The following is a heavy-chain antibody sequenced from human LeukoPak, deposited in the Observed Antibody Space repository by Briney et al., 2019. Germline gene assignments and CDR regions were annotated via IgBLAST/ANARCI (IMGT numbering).Heavy chain of an antibody. J-gene: IGHJ4*02. CDR3: ARVGGSYSGFDY. CDR2: IYYSGST. Sequence: PSETLPLTCTVSGGSISSHYWSWIRQPPGKGLEWIGYIYYSGSTNYNPSLKSRVTISVDTSKNQFSLKLSSVTAADTAVYYCARVGGSYSGFDYWGQGTLVTVSS. V-gene: IGHV4-59*11. D-gene: IGHD1-26*01. CDR1: GGSISSHY.